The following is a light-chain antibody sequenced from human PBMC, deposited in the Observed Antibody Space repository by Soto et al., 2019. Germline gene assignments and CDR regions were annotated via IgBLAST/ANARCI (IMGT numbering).Light chain of an antibody. J-gene: IGLJ2*01. V-gene: IGLV6-57*04. Sequence: NFMLTQPHSVSESPGKTVTISCTRSSGSIASNYVQWYQQRPGSAPTPVIYEDNERPSGVPDRFSGSNDSSSNSASLTISGLKTDDEADYYCQSYQSGNVVFGGGTKLTVL. CDR1: SGSIASNY. CDR3: QSYQSGNVV. CDR2: EDN.